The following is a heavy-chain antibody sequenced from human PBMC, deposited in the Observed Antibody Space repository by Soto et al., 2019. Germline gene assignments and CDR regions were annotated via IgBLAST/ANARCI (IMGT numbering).Heavy chain of an antibody. D-gene: IGHD3-3*01. V-gene: IGHV3-23*01. CDR2: ISGSGGST. Sequence: EVQLLESGGGLVQPGGSLRLSCAASGFTFSSYAMSWVRQAPGKGLEWVSAISGSGGSTYYTDSVKGRFTISRDNSKNTLYLQMNSLRAEDTAVYYCAKSVFYDFWSGYYNYWGQGTLVTVSS. CDR1: GFTFSSYA. J-gene: IGHJ4*02. CDR3: AKSVFYDFWSGYYNY.